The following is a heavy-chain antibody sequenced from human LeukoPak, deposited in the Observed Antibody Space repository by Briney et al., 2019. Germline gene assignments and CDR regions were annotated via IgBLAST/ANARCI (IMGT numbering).Heavy chain of an antibody. J-gene: IGHJ4*02. CDR2: IYSTGST. D-gene: IGHD1-26*01. Sequence: ASETLSLTCAVSGGSVGGGGHFWSWIRQPPGKGLEWIGYIYSTGSTNYNPSLKSRITMSVDTSKNQFSLKLSSVIAADTAVYYCARTKSQSGSYRYYFDSWGQGTLVTVSS. V-gene: IGHV4-61*08. CDR1: GGSVGGGGHF. CDR3: ARTKSQSGSYRYYFDS.